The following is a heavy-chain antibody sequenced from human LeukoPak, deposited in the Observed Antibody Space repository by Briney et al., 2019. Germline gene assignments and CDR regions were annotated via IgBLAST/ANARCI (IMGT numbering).Heavy chain of an antibody. V-gene: IGHV3-33*01. D-gene: IGHD3-10*01. CDR1: GFIFSSYG. J-gene: IGHJ4*02. Sequence: GGSLRLSCAASGFIFSSYGMHWVRQAPGKGLEWVAVIWYDGSNKYYADSVKGRFTISRDNSKNTLYLQMNSLRAEDTAVYYCARDSGEVAAFDYWGQGTLVTVSS. CDR3: ARDSGEVAAFDY. CDR2: IWYDGSNK.